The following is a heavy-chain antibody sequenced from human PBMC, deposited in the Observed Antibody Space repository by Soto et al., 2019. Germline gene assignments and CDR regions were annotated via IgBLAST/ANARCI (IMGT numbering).Heavy chain of an antibody. CDR2: ISGSGGST. Sequence: EVQLLESGGGLVQPGGSLRLSCAASGFTFSSYAMSWVRQAPGKGLEWVSAISGSGGSTYYADSVKGRFTISTDNSKNTLYLQMNSLRAEDTAVYYCAKIPYYDFWSGYYREYYYYYMDVWGKGTTVTVSS. V-gene: IGHV3-23*01. J-gene: IGHJ6*03. CDR3: AKIPYYDFWSGYYREYYYYYMDV. CDR1: GFTFSSYA. D-gene: IGHD3-3*01.